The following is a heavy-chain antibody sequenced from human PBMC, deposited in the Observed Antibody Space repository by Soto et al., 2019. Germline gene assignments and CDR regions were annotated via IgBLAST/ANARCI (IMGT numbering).Heavy chain of an antibody. J-gene: IGHJ4*02. CDR3: AKAGLRLEELSRRGPFDY. D-gene: IGHD3-16*02. CDR2: ISSSSSYI. CDR1: GFTFSNYN. V-gene: IGHV3-21*04. Sequence: GGSLRLSCAASGFTFSNYNMNWVRQAPGKGLEWVSSISSSSSYIYYADSVKGRFTISRDNAKNSLYLQMNSLTADDTAVYYCAKAGLRLEELSRRGPFDYWGQGSLVTVSS.